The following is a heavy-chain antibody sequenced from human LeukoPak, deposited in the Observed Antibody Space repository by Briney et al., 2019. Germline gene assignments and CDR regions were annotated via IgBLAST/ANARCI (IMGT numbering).Heavy chain of an antibody. D-gene: IGHD2-15*01. CDR1: GFTFSSDA. Sequence: GGSLRLSCAASGFTFSSDAMSWVRQAPGKGLEWVSAISGSGGSTYYADSVKGRFTISRDNSKNTLYLQMNSLRAEDTAVYYCAKFGVAARIGYYFDYWGQGTLVTVSS. J-gene: IGHJ4*02. CDR2: ISGSGGST. V-gene: IGHV3-23*01. CDR3: AKFGVAARIGYYFDY.